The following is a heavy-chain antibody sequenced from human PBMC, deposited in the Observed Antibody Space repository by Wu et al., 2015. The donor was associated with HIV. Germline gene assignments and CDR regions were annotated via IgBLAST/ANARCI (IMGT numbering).Heavy chain of an antibody. CDR3: ARDATPITTEFDY. CDR2: INPSGGAT. D-gene: IGHD4-11*01. J-gene: IGHJ4*02. CDR1: GYTFSIFG. V-gene: IGHV1-18*01. Sequence: QVQLVQSGAELKKPGASVKVSCKASGYTFSIFGISWVRQAPGQGLEWMAWINPSGGATIYAEAFEGRVTVTTDTSMKTVYMELESLTSGDTAMYFCARDATPITTEFDYWGQGTLITVSS.